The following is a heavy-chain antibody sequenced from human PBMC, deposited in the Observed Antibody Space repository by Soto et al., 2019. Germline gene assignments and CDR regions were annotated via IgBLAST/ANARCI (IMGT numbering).Heavy chain of an antibody. CDR3: ARGSVAQQLAGGYYFDY. D-gene: IGHD6-13*01. CDR1: GGSISSSSYY. Sequence: SETLSLTCTVSGGSISSSSYYWGWIRQPPGKGLEWIGSIYYSGSTNYNPSLKSRVTISVDTSKNQFSLKLSSVTAADTAVYYCARGSVAQQLAGGYYFDYWGQGTLVTVSS. V-gene: IGHV4-39*07. CDR2: IYYSGST. J-gene: IGHJ4*02.